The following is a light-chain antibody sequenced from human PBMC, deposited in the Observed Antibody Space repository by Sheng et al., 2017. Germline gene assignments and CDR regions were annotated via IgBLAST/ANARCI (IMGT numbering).Light chain of an antibody. CDR1: NIGSKN. V-gene: IGLV3-9*01. J-gene: IGLJ2*01. Sequence: SYELTQPLSVSVALGQTARITCGGNNIGSKNVHWYQQKPGQAPXLVIYRDSNRPSGIPERFSGSNSGNTATLTISRAQAGDEADYYCQVWDSSTGVFGGGTKLTVL. CDR3: QVWDSSTGV. CDR2: RDS.